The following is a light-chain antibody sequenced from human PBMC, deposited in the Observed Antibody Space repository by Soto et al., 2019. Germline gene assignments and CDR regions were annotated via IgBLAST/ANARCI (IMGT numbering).Light chain of an antibody. J-gene: IGLJ2*01. Sequence: QSVLTQPPSVSGAPGQRVTISCTGSRSNIGAGYDVQWYQQRPGAAPKLLIYGHTNRPSGVPGRFSGSTSGTSASLTITGLEAEDEADYYCQPPDVSLSADVLFGGGTKLPVL. CDR1: RSNIGAGYD. CDR2: GHT. CDR3: QPPDVSLSADVL. V-gene: IGLV1-40*01.